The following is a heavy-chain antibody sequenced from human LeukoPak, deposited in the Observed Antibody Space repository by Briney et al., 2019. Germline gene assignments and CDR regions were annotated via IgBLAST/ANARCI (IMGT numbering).Heavy chain of an antibody. Sequence: SESLSLTCTVSGGSISGYYWSWIRQPPGKGLEWIGYIYYSGSTNYNPSLKSRVTISVDTSKNQFSLKLSSVTAADTAVYYCARLGRGAAAGLDAFDIWGQGTMVTVSS. CDR3: ARLGRGAAAGLDAFDI. V-gene: IGHV4-59*01. CDR1: GGSISGYY. J-gene: IGHJ3*02. D-gene: IGHD6-13*01. CDR2: IYYSGST.